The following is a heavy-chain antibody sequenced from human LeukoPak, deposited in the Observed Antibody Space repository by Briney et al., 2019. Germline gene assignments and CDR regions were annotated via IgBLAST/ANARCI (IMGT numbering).Heavy chain of an antibody. Sequence: PGGSLRLSCTASGFTFGDYGMSWVRQAPGKVLEWVGLIRSKAYGATTEYAASVKGRFTISRDDSKNIAYLQMNGLKTEDTAVDYCTRLGPSGGLWGFLVLWGQGTMVSVSS. CDR2: IRSKAYGATT. V-gene: IGHV3-49*04. J-gene: IGHJ4*02. D-gene: IGHD6-19*01. CDR3: TRLGPSGGLWGFLVL. CDR1: GFTFGDYG.